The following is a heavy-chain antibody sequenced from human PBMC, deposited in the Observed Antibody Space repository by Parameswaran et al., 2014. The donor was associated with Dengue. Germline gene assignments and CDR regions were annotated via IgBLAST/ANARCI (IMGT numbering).Heavy chain of an antibody. CDR2: ISYDGSNK. CDR3: ARDPRPYYYDSSGHSPPSHYGMDV. V-gene: IGHV3-30*04. D-gene: IGHD3-22*01. J-gene: IGHJ6*02. Sequence: VRQAPGKGLEWVAVISYDGSNKYYADSVKGRFTISRDNSKNTLYLQMNSLRAEDTAVYYCARDPRPYYYDSSGHSPPSHYGMDVWGQGTTVTVSS.